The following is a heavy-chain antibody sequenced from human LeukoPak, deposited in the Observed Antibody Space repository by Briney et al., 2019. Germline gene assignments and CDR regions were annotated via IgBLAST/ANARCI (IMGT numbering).Heavy chain of an antibody. J-gene: IGHJ4*02. CDR1: GFTFSSYW. V-gene: IGHV3-7*01. D-gene: IGHD4-17*01. Sequence: GGSLRLSCAASGFTFSSYWMTWVRQAPGKGLEWVANIKQDGSDKYYVDSVKGRFTISRDNAKSSLYLQMNSLRAEDTAVYYCAKETTVTPFDYWGQGTLVTVSS. CDR3: AKETTVTPFDY. CDR2: IKQDGSDK.